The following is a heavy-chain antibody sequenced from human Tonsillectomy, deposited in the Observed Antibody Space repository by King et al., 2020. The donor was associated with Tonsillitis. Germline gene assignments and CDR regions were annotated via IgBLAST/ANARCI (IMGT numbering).Heavy chain of an antibody. CDR2: IYYSGST. D-gene: IGHD3-16*01. CDR1: GDSISSSY. Sequence: VQLQESGPGLVKPSETLSLTCTVSGDSISSSYWSWIRQPPGKGLEWIGYIYYSGSTTSNPTLESRVTISEDTSKNQLSLKLSSVTAADTAVYYCARHLGAAGTDWFDPWGQGTLVTVSS. V-gene: IGHV4-59*08. CDR3: ARHLGAAGTDWFDP. J-gene: IGHJ5*02.